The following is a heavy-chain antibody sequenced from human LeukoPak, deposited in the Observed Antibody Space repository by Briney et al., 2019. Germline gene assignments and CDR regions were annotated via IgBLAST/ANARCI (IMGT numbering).Heavy chain of an antibody. D-gene: IGHD3-3*01. CDR3: ARGFVDYWSGYYRRDWFDP. Sequence: ASVKVSCKASGYTFINFDINWVRQATGQGLEWMGRMSPNNGKTDYAQKFQGRVTITRDTSINTVYMELSSLRSDDTAVYYCARGFVDYWSGYYRRDWFDPWGQGTLVTVSS. CDR2: MSPNNGKT. V-gene: IGHV1-8*03. J-gene: IGHJ5*02. CDR1: GYTFINFD.